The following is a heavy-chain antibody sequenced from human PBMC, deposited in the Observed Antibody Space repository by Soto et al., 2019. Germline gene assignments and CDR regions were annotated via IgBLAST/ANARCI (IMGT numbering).Heavy chain of an antibody. D-gene: IGHD2-21*01. J-gene: IGHJ5*02. V-gene: IGHV4-59*01. CDR3: ARRAVVAVTGRLDIWLDP. CDR1: GGSITSYN. Sequence: PSETLSLTCTVSGGSITSYNWNWLRQPPGKALEWIGYVYNSGSTNYNPSLKSRVTISVDTSKNQFSLKVNSVTAADTAVYYCARRAVVAVTGRLDIWLDPWGQGIVVT. CDR2: VYNSGST.